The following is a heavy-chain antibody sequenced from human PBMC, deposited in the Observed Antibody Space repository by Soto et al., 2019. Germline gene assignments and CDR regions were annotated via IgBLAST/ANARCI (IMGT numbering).Heavy chain of an antibody. CDR3: ARVAAVAGAGGYYYGMDV. CDR2: IIPIFGTA. J-gene: IGHJ6*02. V-gene: IGHV1-69*13. CDR1: GGTFSSYA. D-gene: IGHD6-19*01. Sequence: SVKVSCKASGGTFSSYAISWVRQAPGQGLEWMGGIIPIFGTANYAQKFQGRVTITADESTSTAYMELSSLRSEDTAVYYCARVAAVAGAGGYYYGMDVWGQGTTVTVS.